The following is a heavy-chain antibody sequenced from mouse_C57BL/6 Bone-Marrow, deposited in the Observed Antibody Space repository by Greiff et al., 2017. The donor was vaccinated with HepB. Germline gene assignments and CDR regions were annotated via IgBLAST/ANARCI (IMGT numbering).Heavy chain of an antibody. CDR2: IHPNSGST. Sequence: QVQLQQPGAELVKPGASVKLSCKASGYTFTSYWMHWVKQRPGQGLEWIGMIHPNSGSTNYNEKFKSKATLTVDKSSSTAYMQLSSLTSEDSAVYYCTRRGIYDYDLYYWGQGTTLTVSS. D-gene: IGHD2-4*01. CDR1: GYTFTSYW. V-gene: IGHV1-64*01. J-gene: IGHJ2*01. CDR3: TRRGIYDYDLYY.